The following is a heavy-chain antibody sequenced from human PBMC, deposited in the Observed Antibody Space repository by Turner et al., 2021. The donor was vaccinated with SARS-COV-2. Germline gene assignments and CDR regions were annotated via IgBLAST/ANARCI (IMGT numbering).Heavy chain of an antibody. CDR1: GFTLSSYG. CDR3: AEGASQHFDY. V-gene: IGHV3-30*18. Sequence: QLQLVESGGGVVQPGRSLSRSCAASGFTLSSYGMHWVRQAQGKGLEWVAVISYDGSNKYYADSVKGRFTISRDNSKNTLYLQMNSLRAEDTAVYYCAEGASQHFDYWGQGTLVTVSS. J-gene: IGHJ4*02. D-gene: IGHD5-18*01. CDR2: ISYDGSNK.